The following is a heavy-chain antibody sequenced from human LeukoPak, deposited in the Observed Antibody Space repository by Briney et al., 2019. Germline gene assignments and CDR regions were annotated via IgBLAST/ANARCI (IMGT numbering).Heavy chain of an antibody. CDR1: GGSISSSSYY. CDR3: ASMGGRIYGMDV. V-gene: IGHV4-39*01. J-gene: IGHJ6*02. CDR2: IYYSGST. D-gene: IGHD2-15*01. Sequence: TSETLSLTCTVSGGSISSSSYYWGWIRQPPGKGLEWIGSIYYSGSTYYNPSLKSRVTISVDTSKNQFSLKLSSVTAADTAVYYCASMGGRIYGMDVWGQGTTVTV.